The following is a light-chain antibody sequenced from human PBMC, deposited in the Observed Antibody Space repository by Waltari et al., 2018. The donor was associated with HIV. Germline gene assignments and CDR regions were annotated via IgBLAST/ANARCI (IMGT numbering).Light chain of an antibody. V-gene: IGLV3-21*02. Sequence: SFVLTQPPSVSVAPGQTARITCGGNNIGSKNVHWYQQKPGQAPVVVVHDYTDRPSGIPERFSGSNSGNTATLTFSRVEAGDEADYHCQVWDTSSDHVIFGGGTKLTVL. CDR1: NIGSKN. CDR2: DYT. CDR3: QVWDTSSDHVI. J-gene: IGLJ2*01.